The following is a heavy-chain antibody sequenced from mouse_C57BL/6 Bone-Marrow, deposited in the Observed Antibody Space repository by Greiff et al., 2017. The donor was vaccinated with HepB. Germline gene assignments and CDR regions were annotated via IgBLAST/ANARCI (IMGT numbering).Heavy chain of an antibody. CDR3: ARYYGSSYDY. Sequence: VQLVESGAELVKPGASVKLSCKASGYTFTSYWMHWVKQRPGQGLEWIGMIHPNSGSTNYNEKFKSKATLTVDKSSSTAYMQLSSLTSEDSAVYYCARYYGSSYDYWGQGTTLTVSS. D-gene: IGHD1-1*01. V-gene: IGHV1-64*01. CDR2: IHPNSGST. J-gene: IGHJ2*01. CDR1: GYTFTSYW.